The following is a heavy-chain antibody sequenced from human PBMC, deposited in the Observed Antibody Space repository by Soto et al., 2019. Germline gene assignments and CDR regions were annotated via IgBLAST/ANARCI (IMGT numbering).Heavy chain of an antibody. D-gene: IGHD4-4*01. V-gene: IGHV1-3*01. CDR2: INAGNGNT. J-gene: IGHJ6*02. CDR3: AREAPDYNLSPGMDV. CDR1: GYTFTSYA. Sequence: ASVKVSCKASGYTFTSYAMHWVRPAPGQRLEWMGWINAGNGNTKYSQKFQGRVTITRDTSASTAYMELSSLRSEDTAVYYCAREAPDYNLSPGMDVWGQGTTVTVSS.